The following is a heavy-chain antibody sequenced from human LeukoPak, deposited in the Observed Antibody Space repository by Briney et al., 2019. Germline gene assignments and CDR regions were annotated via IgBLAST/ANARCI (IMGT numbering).Heavy chain of an antibody. D-gene: IGHD6-19*01. CDR3: ARRRAYEYSNGWYPLFDY. V-gene: IGHV4-59*01. J-gene: IGHJ4*02. CDR2: LFFSGGT. Sequence: SETLSLTCTDSGGSISSYYSCWIRQPPGKGLGWMGYLFFSGGTTYNPSIKSRVTISVATSKNQFSLKLSSVTAADTAVYYCARRRAYEYSNGWYPLFDYWGQGTLVTVSS. CDR1: GGSISSYY.